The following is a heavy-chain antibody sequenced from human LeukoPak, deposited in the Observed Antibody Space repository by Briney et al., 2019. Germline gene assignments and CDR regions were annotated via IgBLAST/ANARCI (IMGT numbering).Heavy chain of an antibody. CDR1: GFTFSSYW. D-gene: IGHD3-10*01. V-gene: IGHV3-7*01. CDR2: IKQDGSEK. J-gene: IGHJ4*02. Sequence: GGSLRLSCAASGFTFSSYWMSWVRQAPGKGLEWVANIKQDGSEKYYVDSVKGRFTISRDNAKNSLYLQMNSLRAEDTAVYYCAREPNLWFGEPIDYWGQGTLVTVSS. CDR3: AREPNLWFGEPIDY.